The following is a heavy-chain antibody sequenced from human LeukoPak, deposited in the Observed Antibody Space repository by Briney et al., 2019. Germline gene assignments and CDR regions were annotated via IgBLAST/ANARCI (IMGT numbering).Heavy chain of an antibody. D-gene: IGHD2-2*01. V-gene: IGHV4-59*01. CDR3: ALGDCSSTSCYVFDY. CDR2: IFNSGST. Sequence: SETLSLTCTVSGGYISSYYWSWIRQPPGKGLEWIGYIFNSGSTNYNPSLKSRVTISVDTSKNQFSLKLSSVAAADTAVYFCALGDCSSTSCYVFDYWGQGTLVTVSS. CDR1: GGYISSYY. J-gene: IGHJ4*02.